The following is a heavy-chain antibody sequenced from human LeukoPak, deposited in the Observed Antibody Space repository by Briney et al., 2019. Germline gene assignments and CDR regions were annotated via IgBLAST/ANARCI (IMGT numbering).Heavy chain of an antibody. J-gene: IGHJ6*02. CDR2: IYYSGST. CDR1: GGSISSYY. CDR3: ARDRSKYYGMDV. V-gene: IGHV4-59*01. Sequence: SETLSLTCAVSGGSISSYYWSWVRQPPGKGLEWIGDIYYSGSTNYNPSLKSRVTISVDTSKNQFSLTLSSVTAADTAVYYCARDRSKYYGMDVWGQGTTVTVSS.